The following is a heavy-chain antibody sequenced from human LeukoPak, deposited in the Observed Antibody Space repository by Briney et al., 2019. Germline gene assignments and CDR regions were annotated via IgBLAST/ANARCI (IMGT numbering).Heavy chain of an antibody. V-gene: IGHV4-39*02. D-gene: IGHD2-8*01. CDR1: GGSISSSSYY. J-gene: IGHJ4*02. CDR3: ARDVCTNSVCYQFDY. Sequence: SETLSLTCTVSGGSISSSSYYWGWIRQPPGKGLEWIGSIYYSGSTYYKPSLKSRVTISVDTSKNQFSLKLSSVTAADTAVYYCARDVCTNSVCYQFDYWGQGTLVTVSS. CDR2: IYYSGST.